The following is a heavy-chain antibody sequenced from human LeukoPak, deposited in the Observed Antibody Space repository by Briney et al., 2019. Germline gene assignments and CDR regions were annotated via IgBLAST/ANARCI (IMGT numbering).Heavy chain of an antibody. Sequence: ASVTVSCKASGYTFTGYYMHWVRQAPGQGLEWMGWINPNSGGTNYAQKFQGRVTMTRDTSISTAYVELSRLRSDDTAVYYCASCVGYRNNWFDPWGQGTLVTVSS. CDR1: GYTFTGYY. D-gene: IGHD3-16*02. J-gene: IGHJ5*02. CDR3: ASCVGYRNNWFDP. CDR2: INPNSGGT. V-gene: IGHV1-2*02.